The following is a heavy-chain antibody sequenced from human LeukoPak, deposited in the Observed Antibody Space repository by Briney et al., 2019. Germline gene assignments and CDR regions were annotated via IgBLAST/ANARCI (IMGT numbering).Heavy chain of an antibody. CDR2: ISSSSSYI. Sequence: PGGSLRLSCAASGFTFSSYSMNWVRQAPGKGLEWVSSISSSSSYIYYADSVKGRFTISRDNAKNSLYLQTNSLRAEDTAVYYCARDVWEDYDVLTGRDYWGQGTLVTVSS. V-gene: IGHV3-21*01. D-gene: IGHD3-9*01. CDR3: ARDVWEDYDVLTGRDY. CDR1: GFTFSSYS. J-gene: IGHJ4*02.